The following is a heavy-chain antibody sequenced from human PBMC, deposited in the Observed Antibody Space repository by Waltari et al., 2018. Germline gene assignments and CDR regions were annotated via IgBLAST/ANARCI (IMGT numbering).Heavy chain of an antibody. CDR3: ANQNSGSYYYTVWTS. Sequence: EVQLVESGGVVVQPGGSLRLSCAASGFTFDDYTMHWVRQAPGKGLEWVSLISWDGGSTYYADSVKGRFTISRDNSKNSLYLQMNSLRTEDTALYYCANQNSGSYYYTVWTSGAKGPRSPSP. D-gene: IGHD1-26*01. V-gene: IGHV3-43*01. J-gene: IGHJ6*02. CDR2: ISWDGGST. CDR1: GFTFDDYT.